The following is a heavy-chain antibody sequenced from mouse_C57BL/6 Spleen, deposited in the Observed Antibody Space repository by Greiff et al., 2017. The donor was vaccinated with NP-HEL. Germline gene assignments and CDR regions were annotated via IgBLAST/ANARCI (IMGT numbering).Heavy chain of an antibody. Sequence: EVKLMESGGGLVQPGGSLKLSCAASGFTFSDYYMYWVRQTPEKRLEWVAYISNGGGSTYYPDTVKGRFTISRDNAKNTLYLQMSRLKSEDTAMYYCARHIHYYGSSPYYYAMDYWGQGTSVTVSS. D-gene: IGHD1-1*01. J-gene: IGHJ4*01. CDR3: ARHIHYYGSSPYYYAMDY. V-gene: IGHV5-12*01. CDR1: GFTFSDYY. CDR2: ISNGGGST.